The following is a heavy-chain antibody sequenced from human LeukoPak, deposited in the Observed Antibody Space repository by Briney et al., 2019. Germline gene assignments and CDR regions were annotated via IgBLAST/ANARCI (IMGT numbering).Heavy chain of an antibody. J-gene: IGHJ6*03. Sequence: GGSLRLSCAASGFTFRNYDMHWVRQATGKGLEWVSTIGTAGDTYYSDSVKGRFTISRDSAKNSLYLQIKSLRAGDTAVYYRARSATITYNMDVWGEGTTVIVSS. V-gene: IGHV3-13*01. CDR2: IGTAGDT. CDR1: GFTFRNYD. CDR3: ARSATITYNMDV. D-gene: IGHD5-24*01.